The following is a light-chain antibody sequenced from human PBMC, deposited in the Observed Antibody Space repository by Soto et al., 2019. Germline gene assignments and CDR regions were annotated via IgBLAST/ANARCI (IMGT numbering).Light chain of an antibody. J-gene: IGLJ1*01. CDR2: EVN. CDR3: TSYTTSSTYV. V-gene: IGLV2-18*02. CDR1: SSDVGSYNR. Sequence: QSVLTQPPSVSESPGQSVAISCTGTSSDVGSYNRVSWYQQSPGTAPKLMIYEVNNRPSGVPDRFSGSKSGNTASLTISGLQPEDEGDYYCTSYTTSSTYVFGTGTKVTVL.